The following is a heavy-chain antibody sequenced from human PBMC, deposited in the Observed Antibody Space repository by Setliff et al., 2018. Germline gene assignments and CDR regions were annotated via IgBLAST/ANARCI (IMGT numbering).Heavy chain of an antibody. Sequence: ASVKVSCKASGYTFTGYYMHWVRQAPGQGLEWMGWINPNSGGTNYAQKFQGWVTMTRDTSISTAYMELRSLRSDDTAVYYCARGGIQIRWFDPWGQGTLVTVSS. CDR1: GYTFTGYY. J-gene: IGHJ5*02. D-gene: IGHD6-13*01. CDR2: INPNSGGT. CDR3: ARGGIQIRWFDP. V-gene: IGHV1-2*04.